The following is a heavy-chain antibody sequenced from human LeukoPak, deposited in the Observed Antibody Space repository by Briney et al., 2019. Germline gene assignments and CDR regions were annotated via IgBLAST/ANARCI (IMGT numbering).Heavy chain of an antibody. CDR3: AKGKLRYFDWLSLDY. CDR2: IRYDGSNK. V-gene: IGHV3-30*02. J-gene: IGHJ4*02. D-gene: IGHD3-9*01. Sequence: GGSLRLSCAASGFTFSSYGMHWVRQAPGKGLEWVAFIRYDGSNKYYADSVKGRFTISRDNSKNTLYLQMSSLRAEDTAVYYCAKGKLRYFDWLSLDYWGQGTLVTVSS. CDR1: GFTFSSYG.